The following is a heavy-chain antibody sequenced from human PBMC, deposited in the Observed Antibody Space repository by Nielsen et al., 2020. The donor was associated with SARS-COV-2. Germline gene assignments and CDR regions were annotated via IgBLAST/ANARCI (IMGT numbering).Heavy chain of an antibody. D-gene: IGHD6-6*01. CDR2: ISYDGSNK. CDR3: AKDRDSSSSGALS. V-gene: IGHV3-30*18. J-gene: IGHJ5*02. Sequence: GESLKISCAASGFTFGSYGMHWVRQAPGKGLEWVAVISYDGSNKYYADSVKGRFTISRDNSKNTLYLQMNSLRAEDTAVYYCAKDRDSSSSGALSWGQGTLVTVSS. CDR1: GFTFGSYG.